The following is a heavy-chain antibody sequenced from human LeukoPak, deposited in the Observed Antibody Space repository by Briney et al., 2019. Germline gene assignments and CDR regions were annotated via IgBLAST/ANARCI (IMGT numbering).Heavy chain of an antibody. CDR2: ISCNSGGI. CDR1: GFSFADYA. Sequence: PGGSLRLSCAASGFSFADYAMHWVRHALGEGLEWVSGISCNSGGISNADSVKGGFTTSRDTAKSSRYMQMNSLRAEETALYYCAKDICGPEGYWGQGTLVTVSS. V-gene: IGHV3-9*01. J-gene: IGHJ4*02. CDR3: AKDICGPEGY. D-gene: IGHD2-21*01.